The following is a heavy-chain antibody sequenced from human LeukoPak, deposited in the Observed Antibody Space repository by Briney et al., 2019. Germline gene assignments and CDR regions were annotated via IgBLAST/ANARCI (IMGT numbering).Heavy chain of an antibody. CDR3: AVEGFLLDLDF. Sequence: GGSLRLSCAASGLTFSSYAMTWVRQAPGKGLEWVSSITHSGDAYYPDCVKGRFTISRDNSQSTVYLQMSSLRVDDTAIYYCAVEGFLLDLDFWGQGTLVTASS. J-gene: IGHJ4*02. CDR2: ITHSGDA. V-gene: IGHV3-23*01. CDR1: GLTFSSYA. D-gene: IGHD3/OR15-3a*01.